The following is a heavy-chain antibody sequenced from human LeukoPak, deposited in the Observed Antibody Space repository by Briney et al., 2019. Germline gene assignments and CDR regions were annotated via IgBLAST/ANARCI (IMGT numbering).Heavy chain of an antibody. CDR1: AGSISSYY. Sequence: PSETLSLTCTVAAGSISSYYWSWIRQPPGKGLEWIGYIYYSGSTNYNPSLKSRVTISVDTSKNQFSLKLSSVTAADTSVYYCARVSGSSGFFDYWGQGTLVTVSS. J-gene: IGHJ4*02. CDR2: IYYSGST. V-gene: IGHV4-59*01. D-gene: IGHD6-6*01. CDR3: ARVSGSSGFFDY.